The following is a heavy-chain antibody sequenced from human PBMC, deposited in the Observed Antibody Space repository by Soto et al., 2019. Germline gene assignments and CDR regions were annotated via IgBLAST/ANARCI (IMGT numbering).Heavy chain of an antibody. CDR2: FNHSGST. CDR3: ARLASGWKYYYFDF. J-gene: IGHJ2*01. CDR1: GGSFSPYF. V-gene: IGHV4-34*01. D-gene: IGHD6-19*01. Sequence: QVQLQQWGAGLLKPSETLSLTCAVYGGSFSPYFWSWIRQPPRKVLEWIGEFNHSGSTNYNPSLTRRATLSVDTSKNQVSLKLTSVTAAETAVYYCARLASGWKYYYFDFWGRGTPGAVSS.